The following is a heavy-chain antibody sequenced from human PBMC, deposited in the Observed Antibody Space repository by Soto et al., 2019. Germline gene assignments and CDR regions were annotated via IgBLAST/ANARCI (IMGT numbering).Heavy chain of an antibody. Sequence: QVQLQESGPGLVKPSETLSLTCTVSGGSISDGYYWTWIRQHPTKGLEWIGYIYFSGSTYYNPSLKSRITILVDTSKNQFSLRLYALTAADTALYYCARVGGAEGALWFDFWGQGTLVTVSS. D-gene: IGHD1-26*01. CDR1: GGSISDGYY. J-gene: IGHJ4*02. V-gene: IGHV4-31*03. CDR2: IYFSGST. CDR3: ARVGGAEGALWFDF.